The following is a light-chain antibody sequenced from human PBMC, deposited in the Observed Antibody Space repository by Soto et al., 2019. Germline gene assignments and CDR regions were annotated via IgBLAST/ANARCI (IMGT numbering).Light chain of an antibody. J-gene: IGKJ5*01. CDR1: QTISGS. V-gene: IGKV1-39*01. CDR2: GSN. CDR3: QQTYSIPIT. Sequence: DIQMTQSPSSLSASVGDRVTITCRASQTISGSLNWYQQRPGKAPNLLIYGSNSLQSGVPPRFNGSGSGTDFTLTISSLQPEDFATYYCQQTYSIPITFGQGTRLDIK.